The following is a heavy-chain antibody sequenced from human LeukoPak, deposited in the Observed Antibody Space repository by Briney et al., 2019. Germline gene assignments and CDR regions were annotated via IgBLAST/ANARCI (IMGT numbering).Heavy chain of an antibody. J-gene: IGHJ4*02. V-gene: IGHV3-23*01. CDR1: GFTFSTYA. CDR3: AKRSFDSSGYSGTLDY. D-gene: IGHD3-22*01. CDR2: ISGSGTGT. Sequence: GGSLRLSCAASGFTFSTYAMSWVRQAPGKALGWVLIISGSGTGTYYADSVKGRFTISRDNSKNTLYLQMNSLRAEDTAVYYCAKRSFDSSGYSGTLDYWGQGTLVTVAS.